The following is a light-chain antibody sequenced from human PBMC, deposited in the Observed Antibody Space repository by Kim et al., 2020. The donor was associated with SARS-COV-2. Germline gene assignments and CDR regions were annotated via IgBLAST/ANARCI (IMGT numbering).Light chain of an antibody. V-gene: IGKV3-20*01. CDR2: GAS. CDR3: QQYGRWYT. Sequence: SLSPGERATLSGRASQSVSSNYLAWYQQKPGQAPRLLIYGASSRATGIPDRFSGSGSGTDFTLTISRLEPEDFAVYYCQQYGRWYTFGQGTKLEI. CDR1: QSVSSNY. J-gene: IGKJ2*01.